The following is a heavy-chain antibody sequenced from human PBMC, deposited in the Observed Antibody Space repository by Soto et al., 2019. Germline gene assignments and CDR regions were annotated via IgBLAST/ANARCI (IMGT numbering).Heavy chain of an antibody. J-gene: IGHJ6*02. D-gene: IGHD3-16*01. CDR3: ARRGAWGAAPKKYYYYYYGMDV. CDR2: IYPGDSDT. Sequence: PGESLKISCKGSGYSFTNYWIGWVRQMPGKGLEWMGIIYPGDSDTRYSPSFQGQVTISADKSISTAYLQWSSLKASDTAMYYCARRGAWGAAPKKYYYYYYGMDVWGQGTTVTVSS. V-gene: IGHV5-51*01. CDR1: GYSFTNYW.